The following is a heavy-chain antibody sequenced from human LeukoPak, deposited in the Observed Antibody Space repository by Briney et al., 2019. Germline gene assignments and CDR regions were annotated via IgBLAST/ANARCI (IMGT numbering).Heavy chain of an antibody. J-gene: IGHJ2*01. CDR1: GGSISSGGYY. Sequence: KPSQTLSLTCTVSGGSISSGGYYWSWIRQHPGKGLEWIGYIYYSGSTYYNPSLKSRVTISVDTSKNQFSLKLSSVTAADTAVYYCARVSPLVGSADYGDYVGAGYFDLWGRGTLVTVSS. V-gene: IGHV4-31*03. D-gene: IGHD4-17*01. CDR3: ARVSPLVGSADYGDYVGAGYFDL. CDR2: IYYSGST.